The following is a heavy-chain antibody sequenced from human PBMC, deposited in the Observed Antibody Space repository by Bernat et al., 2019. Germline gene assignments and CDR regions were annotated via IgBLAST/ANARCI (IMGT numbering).Heavy chain of an antibody. D-gene: IGHD6-6*01. Sequence: EVQLLESGGGLMQPGGSLRLSCAASGFSFNSYAMSWVRQAPGKGLEWVSVISGGGVSTYYAASVKGRFTISRDNSKNTLYLQMNSLTAEDTAVYYCAKGAAGYSSWSSRYSDYGGQEPWSPSPQ. CDR2: ISGGGVST. V-gene: IGHV3-23*01. J-gene: IGHJ4*01. CDR3: AKGAAGYSSWSSRYSDY. CDR1: GFSFNSYA.